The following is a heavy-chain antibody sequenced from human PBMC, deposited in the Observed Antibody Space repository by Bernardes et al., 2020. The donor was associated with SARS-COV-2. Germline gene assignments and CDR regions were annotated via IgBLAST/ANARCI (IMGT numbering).Heavy chain of an antibody. D-gene: IGHD6-19*01. V-gene: IGHV3-9*01. Sequence: GGSLRLSCAASGFTFEDYAMHWVRQAPGKGLEWVSGISGNSGSIGYADSVKGRFTISRDNAKNSLYLQMNSLRAEDTALYYCAKDIGSGWYGSGMDVWGQGTTVTVSS. J-gene: IGHJ6*02. CDR1: GFTFEDYA. CDR2: ISGNSGSI. CDR3: AKDIGSGWYGSGMDV.